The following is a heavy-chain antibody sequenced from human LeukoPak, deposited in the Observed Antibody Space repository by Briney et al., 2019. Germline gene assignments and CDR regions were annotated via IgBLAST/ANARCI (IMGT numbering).Heavy chain of an antibody. CDR3: ASDGAYAMAV. CDR2: INNDASRT. V-gene: IGHV3-74*01. Sequence: GGSLRLSCAASGSAFSRSWIHWVRQAPGKGLVWVSHINNDASRTTYADSVRGRFTISRDNAKNTVSLQMNSLRAEDTAVYYCASDGAYAMAVWGQGTTITVSS. D-gene: IGHD1-26*01. J-gene: IGHJ6*02. CDR1: GSAFSRSW.